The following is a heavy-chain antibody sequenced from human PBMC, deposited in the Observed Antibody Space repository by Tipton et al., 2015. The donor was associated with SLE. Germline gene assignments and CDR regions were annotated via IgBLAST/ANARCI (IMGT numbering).Heavy chain of an antibody. D-gene: IGHD6-19*01. CDR1: GFTFDDYA. V-gene: IGHV3-9*01. J-gene: IGHJ4*02. CDR3: ARDHFVAGPTY. CDR2: ISWNSGSK. Sequence: SLRLSCAASGFTFDDYAMHWVRQAPGKGLEWVSGISWNSGSKRYADSVRGRFTISRDNAKKSLYLQMDSLRVEDTGVYYCARDHFVAGPTYWGQGVLVTVSS.